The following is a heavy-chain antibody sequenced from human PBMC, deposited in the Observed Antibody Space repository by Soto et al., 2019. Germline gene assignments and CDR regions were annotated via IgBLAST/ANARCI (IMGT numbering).Heavy chain of an antibody. J-gene: IGHJ6*02. CDR2: INHSGST. CDR3: ARGGRIVGVRGMDV. Sequence: PSETLSLTCAVYGGSFSGYYWSWIRQPPGKGLEWIGEINHSGSTNYNPSLKSRVTISVDTSKNQFSLKLSSVTAADTAVYYCARGGRIVGVRGMDVWGQGTTVTVSS. CDR1: GGSFSGYY. D-gene: IGHD1-26*01. V-gene: IGHV4-34*01.